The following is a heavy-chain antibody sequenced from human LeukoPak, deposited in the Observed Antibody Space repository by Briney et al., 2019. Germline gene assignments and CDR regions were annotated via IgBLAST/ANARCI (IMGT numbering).Heavy chain of an antibody. J-gene: IGHJ4*02. CDR2: INPEETTT. D-gene: IGHD5-24*01. CDR1: GFTFSKYW. CDR3: ARGGLEPFYY. V-gene: IGHV3-74*01. Sequence: GGSLRLSCAAYGFTFSKYWRHWGGQGPGKGLVWGSSINPEETTTTYADSVKGRFTTSRHNAKNTLYLEMDRLRVEDTAVYYCARGGLEPFYYWGQGTLVTLSS.